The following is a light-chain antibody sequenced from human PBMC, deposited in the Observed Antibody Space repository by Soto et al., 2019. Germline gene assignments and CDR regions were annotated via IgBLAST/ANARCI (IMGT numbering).Light chain of an antibody. CDR3: QQYNSYPWT. J-gene: IGKJ1*01. Sequence: DIQMTQSPSTLSASVGDRDTNTCRASQRISSWLAWYQQKPGKAPKLLIYKASSLESGVPSRFSGSGSGTVFTLTISSLQPDDFATYYCQQYNSYPWTFGQGTKVDIK. CDR1: QRISSW. CDR2: KAS. V-gene: IGKV1-5*03.